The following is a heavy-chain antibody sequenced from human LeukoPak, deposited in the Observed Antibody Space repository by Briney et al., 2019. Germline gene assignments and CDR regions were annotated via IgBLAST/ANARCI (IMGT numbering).Heavy chain of an antibody. CDR3: ASGYDSSGEQYDY. D-gene: IGHD3-22*01. Sequence: GGSLRLSCAASGFTVSSNYMSWVRQAPGKGLEWVSVIYSGGSTYYADSVEGRFTISRDNSKSTLYLQMNSLRAEDTAVYYCASGYDSSGEQYDYWGQGTLVTVSS. CDR2: IYSGGST. CDR1: GFTVSSNY. V-gene: IGHV3-53*01. J-gene: IGHJ4*02.